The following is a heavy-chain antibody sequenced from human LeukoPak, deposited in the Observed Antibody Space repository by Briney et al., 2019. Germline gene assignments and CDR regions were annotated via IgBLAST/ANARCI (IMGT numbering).Heavy chain of an antibody. CDR1: GGTFSSYA. Sequence: SVKVSCKASGGTFSSYAISWVRQAPGQGLEWMGGVIPIFGTANYAQKFQGRVTITTDESTSTAYMELSSLRSEDTAVYYCAREVYSNYWDYFDYWGQGTLVTVSS. CDR2: VIPIFGTA. D-gene: IGHD4-11*01. J-gene: IGHJ4*02. CDR3: AREVYSNYWDYFDY. V-gene: IGHV1-69*05.